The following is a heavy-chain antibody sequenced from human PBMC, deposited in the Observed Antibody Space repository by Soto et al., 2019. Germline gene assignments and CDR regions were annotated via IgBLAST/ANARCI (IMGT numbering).Heavy chain of an antibody. CDR3: ARETKMTTAGIGYYGMDV. J-gene: IGHJ6*02. CDR2: ISYDGSNK. CDR1: GFTFSSYA. Sequence: QVQLVESGGGVVQPGRSLRLSCAASGFTFSSYAMHWVRQAPGKGLEWVAVISYDGSNKYYADSVKGRFTISRDNSKNTLYLQMNSLRAEDTAVYYCARETKMTTAGIGYYGMDVWGQGTTVTVSS. V-gene: IGHV3-30-3*01. D-gene: IGHD4-17*01.